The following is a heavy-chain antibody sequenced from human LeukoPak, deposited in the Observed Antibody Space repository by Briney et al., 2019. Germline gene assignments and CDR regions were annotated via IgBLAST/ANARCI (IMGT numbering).Heavy chain of an antibody. V-gene: IGHV3-23*01. CDR2: MSASGAST. D-gene: IGHD3-22*01. CDR3: AKRGLVIRVILVGFHKEAYYFDS. CDR1: GITLSNYG. J-gene: IGHJ4*02. Sequence: GGFLRLSCAVSGITLSNYGMSWVRRAPGKGLEWVAGMSASGASTNYADSVKGRFTISRDNAKNTLYLQMNSLRAEDTAVYFCAKRGLVIRVILVGFHKEAYYFDSWGQGALVTVSS.